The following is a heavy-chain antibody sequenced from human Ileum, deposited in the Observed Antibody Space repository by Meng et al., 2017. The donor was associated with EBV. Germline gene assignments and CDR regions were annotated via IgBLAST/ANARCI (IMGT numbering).Heavy chain of an antibody. Sequence: QVELLESGPGLVKPSGPLSPPCAVSGGSIGSSNWWSWVRQPPGKGLEWIGEIYHSGSTNYNPSLKSRVTISVDKSKNQFSLKLSSVTAADTAVYYCARDFGPHQLWYWGQGTLVTVSS. CDR2: IYHSGST. V-gene: IGHV4-4*02. CDR1: GGSIGSSNW. D-gene: IGHD3-16*01. CDR3: ARDFGPHQLWY. J-gene: IGHJ4*02.